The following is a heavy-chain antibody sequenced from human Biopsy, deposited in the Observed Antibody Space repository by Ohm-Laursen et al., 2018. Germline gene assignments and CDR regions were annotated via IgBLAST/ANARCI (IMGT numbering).Heavy chain of an antibody. D-gene: IGHD3-3*01. CDR3: ARERQFRFLEGAFDY. Sequence: SETLSLTCTVSDGSISDDYWNWIRQPPGKGLQVIGYISSGGRAKYNPSLKSRLTISLDTSKNQLSLRLSSVTAADSAIYYCARERQFRFLEGAFDYWGQGILVTVSS. CDR1: DGSISDDY. V-gene: IGHV4-59*01. J-gene: IGHJ4*02. CDR2: ISSGGRA.